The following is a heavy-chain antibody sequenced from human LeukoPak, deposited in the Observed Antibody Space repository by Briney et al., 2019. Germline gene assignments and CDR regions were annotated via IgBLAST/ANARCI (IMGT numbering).Heavy chain of an antibody. CDR2: ISRSSSYK. CDR3: VRDNRDAFDI. J-gene: IGHJ3*02. CDR1: GFIFNSYS. Sequence: PGGSLRLSCAASGFIFNSYSMNWVRQAPGKGLEWVSAISRSSSYKFNADSVKGRFTISRDNARNLLYLQMNSLRAEDTAVYYCVRDNRDAFDIWGQGTMVTVSS. V-gene: IGHV3-21*01.